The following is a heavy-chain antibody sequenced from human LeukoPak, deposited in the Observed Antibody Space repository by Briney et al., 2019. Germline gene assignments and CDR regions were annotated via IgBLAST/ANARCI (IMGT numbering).Heavy chain of an antibody. V-gene: IGHV3-23*01. CDR1: GFTFSSYA. CDR3: AREIGSGIAALVDI. Sequence: GGSLRLSCAASGFTFSSYAMSWVRQAPGEGLEWVSAISGSGGSTYYADSVKGRFTISRDNSKNTLYLQMNSLRAEDTAVYYCAREIGSGIAALVDIWGQGTMVTVSS. D-gene: IGHD6-13*01. J-gene: IGHJ3*02. CDR2: ISGSGGST.